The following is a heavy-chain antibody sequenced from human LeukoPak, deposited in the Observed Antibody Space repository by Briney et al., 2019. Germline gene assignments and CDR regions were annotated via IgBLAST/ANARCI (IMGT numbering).Heavy chain of an antibody. D-gene: IGHD6-19*01. CDR2: INSDGSST. V-gene: IGHV3-74*01. CDR1: GISFGSYA. Sequence: GGSLRLSCAASGISFGSYAMAWVRQAPGKGLEWVSRINSDGSSTSYADSVKGRFTISRDNAKNTLYLQMNSLRAEDTAVYYCARDGSLLYYYYYMDVWGKGTTVTVSS. CDR3: ARDGSLLYYYYYMDV. J-gene: IGHJ6*03.